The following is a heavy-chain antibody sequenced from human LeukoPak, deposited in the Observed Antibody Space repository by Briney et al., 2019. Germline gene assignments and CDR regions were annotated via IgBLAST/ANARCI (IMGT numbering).Heavy chain of an antibody. CDR1: GYTFTSYY. CDR2: INPSGGST. V-gene: IGHV1-46*01. D-gene: IGHD2-15*01. J-gene: IGHJ6*02. CDR3: ARAHPGYCSGGSCLRTYYYYGMDV. Sequence: GASVKVSCKASGYTFTSYYMHWVRQAPGQGLEWMGIINPSGGSTSYAQKFQGRVTVTADKSTSTAYMELSSLRSEDTAVYYCARAHPGYCSGGSCLRTYYYYGMDVWGQGTTVTVSS.